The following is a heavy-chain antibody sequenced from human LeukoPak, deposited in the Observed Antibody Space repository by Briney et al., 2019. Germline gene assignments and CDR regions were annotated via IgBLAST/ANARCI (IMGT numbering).Heavy chain of an antibody. V-gene: IGHV3-30*02. Sequence: GGSLRLSCAASGFTFSSYGMHWVRQAPGKGLEWVAFIRYDGSNKYYADSVKGRFTISRDNSKNTLYLQMNSLRAEDTAVYYCAKDHGGPLWIRELSRRVGWFDPWGQGTLVTVSS. CDR3: AKDHGGPLWIRELSRRVGWFDP. CDR1: GFTFSSYG. D-gene: IGHD3-10*01. J-gene: IGHJ5*02. CDR2: IRYDGSNK.